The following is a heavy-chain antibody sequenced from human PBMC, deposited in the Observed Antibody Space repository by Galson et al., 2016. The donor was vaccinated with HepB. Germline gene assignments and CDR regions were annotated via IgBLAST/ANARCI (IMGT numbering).Heavy chain of an antibody. Sequence: SLRLSCAASGFRFSYHGIHWVRQAPDTRLQWVALVWHDGSRKYYGDSVKGRSTICGDNSKNTVFMQMDSLRAEDTAVYYCARDMGAAEVAYDISGPGTVVAVSS. D-gene: IGHD6-13*01. V-gene: IGHV3-33*01. CDR2: VWHDGSRK. CDR3: ARDMGAAEVAYDI. J-gene: IGHJ3*02. CDR1: GFRFSYHG.